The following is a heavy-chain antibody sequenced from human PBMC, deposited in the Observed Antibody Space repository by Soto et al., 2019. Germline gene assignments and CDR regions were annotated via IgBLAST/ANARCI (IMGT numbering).Heavy chain of an antibody. D-gene: IGHD6-19*01. CDR1: GFTFSSNA. CDR3: ANMYIRGWYLPAYFDY. J-gene: IGHJ4*02. CDR2: ISGSCGST. V-gene: IGHV3-23*01. Sequence: GGSLRLSCAASGFTFSSNAMNWVRDAPGKGLERDSAISGSCGSTYYADSAKGRFTISRDNTKNTLYLQMNSLRAEDTTAYYYANMYIRGWYLPAYFDYWGPGTLVTVSS.